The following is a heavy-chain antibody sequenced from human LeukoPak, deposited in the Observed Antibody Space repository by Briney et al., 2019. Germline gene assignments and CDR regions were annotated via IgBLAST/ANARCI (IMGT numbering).Heavy chain of an antibody. J-gene: IGHJ4*02. CDR3: AKAIFLYFDWLISCDYFDY. V-gene: IGHV3-53*01. CDR1: GFTVSSDS. D-gene: IGHD3-9*01. Sequence: GGSLRLSCTVSGFTVSSDSMSWVRQAPGKGLEWVSFIYSGGSTHYSDSVKGRFTISRENSKNTLYLQMNSLRAEDTAVYYCAKAIFLYFDWLISCDYFDYWGQGTLVTVSS. CDR2: IYSGGST.